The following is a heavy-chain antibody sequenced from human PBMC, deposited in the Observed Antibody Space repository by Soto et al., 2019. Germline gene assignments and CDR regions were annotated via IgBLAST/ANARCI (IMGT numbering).Heavy chain of an antibody. D-gene: IGHD4-17*01. V-gene: IGHV3-30-3*01. CDR3: ARELGDYCDYGGDVDI. Sequence: QVQLVESGGGVVQPGRSLRLSCAASGFTFSSYSMHWVRQAPGKGLAWVAVISYDGSNKYYADSVKGRFPISRDNSKNTLYRQMNSLRAEDTAVEYCARELGDYCDYGGDVDISGQGTMVTVSS. CDR2: ISYDGSNK. CDR1: GFTFSSYS. J-gene: IGHJ3*02.